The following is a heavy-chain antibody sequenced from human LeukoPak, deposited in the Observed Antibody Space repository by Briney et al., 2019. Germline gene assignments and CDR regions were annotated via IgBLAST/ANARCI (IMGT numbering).Heavy chain of an antibody. J-gene: IGHJ5*02. CDR3: AREAAAITSRFDP. Sequence: GASVKVSCKASGYTFTGYYMHWVRQAPGQGLEWMGWINPNSGGTNYAQKFQGRVTMTRDTSISTAYMELGRLRSDDTAVYYCAREAAAITSRFDPWGQGTLVTVSS. CDR1: GYTFTGYY. V-gene: IGHV1-2*02. D-gene: IGHD2-2*02. CDR2: INPNSGGT.